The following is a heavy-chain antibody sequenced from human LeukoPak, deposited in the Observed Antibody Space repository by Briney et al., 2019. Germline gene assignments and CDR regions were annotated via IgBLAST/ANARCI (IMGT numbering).Heavy chain of an antibody. CDR2: FDPEDGET. Sequence: ASMKVSCKVSGYILTELSIHWVRQAPGKGLEWMGGFDPEDGETIYAQKFQGRVTMTEDTSTDTAYMGLSSLRSEDTAVYYCARGTSTVVAANWFDPWGQGTLVTVSS. D-gene: IGHD2-15*01. V-gene: IGHV1-24*01. J-gene: IGHJ5*02. CDR1: GYILTELS. CDR3: ARGTSTVVAANWFDP.